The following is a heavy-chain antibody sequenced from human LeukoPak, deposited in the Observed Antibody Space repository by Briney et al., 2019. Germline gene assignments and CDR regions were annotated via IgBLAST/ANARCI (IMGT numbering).Heavy chain of an antibody. Sequence: GGSLRLSCAASGFTFSSYSMNWVRQAPGNGLEWVSSISSSSSYIYYADSVKGRFTISRDNAKNSLYLQMNSLRAEDTAVYYCARVSAGRLHDAFDIWGQGTMVTVSS. CDR1: GFTFSSYS. V-gene: IGHV3-21*01. CDR3: ARVSAGRLHDAFDI. J-gene: IGHJ3*02. CDR2: ISSSSSYI.